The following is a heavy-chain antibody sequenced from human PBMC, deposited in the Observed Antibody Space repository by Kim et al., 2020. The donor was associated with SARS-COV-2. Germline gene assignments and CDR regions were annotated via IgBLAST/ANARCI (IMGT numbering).Heavy chain of an antibody. D-gene: IGHD3-16*01. Sequence: GGSLRLSCAASGFTFSSYDMNWVRQAPGKGLEWVAAIRGSGRGTYYADSVKDRFTISRDNSNNTLFLQMNSLRDDDTAVYYCTKDREGTFDYTWGTPMSSWGQGTLVTVSS. CDR3: TKDREGTFDYTWGTPMSS. V-gene: IGHV3-23*01. CDR2: IRGSGRGT. J-gene: IGHJ5*02. CDR1: GFTFSSYD.